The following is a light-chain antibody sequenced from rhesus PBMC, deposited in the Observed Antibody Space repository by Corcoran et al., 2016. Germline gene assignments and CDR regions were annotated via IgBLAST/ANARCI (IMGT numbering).Light chain of an antibody. J-gene: IGKJ4*01. Sequence: DVVMTQSPDSLAVSLGERVTINCKASRSLLSSANNKNYLAWYKQKPGQPPRLFIYWASTREAGVPDRFCGSGSGTGFSLTINVLQTDDVAVYYCQQFYSSPVTFGGGTKVEIK. CDR1: RSLLSSANNKNY. CDR2: WAS. V-gene: IGKV4-1*01. CDR3: QQFYSSPVT.